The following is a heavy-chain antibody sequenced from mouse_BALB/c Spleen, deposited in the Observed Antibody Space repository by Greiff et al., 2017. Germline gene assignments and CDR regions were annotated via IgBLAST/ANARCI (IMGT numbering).Heavy chain of an antibody. CDR3: ACSHIYYGTDYFDY. D-gene: IGHD1-1*01. CDR2: ISRGGGST. J-gene: IGHJ2*01. Sequence: EVQLMESGAGFVKPGGSLKFSCAASGFAFSSYDMPWVRQTPEKRLEWVAYISRGGGSTYYPDTVKGRNTITTDNASNTPYLQLSSLTSEDTAVYYCACSHIYYGTDYFDYWGQGTTLTVSS. CDR1: GFAFSSYD. V-gene: IGHV5-12-1*01.